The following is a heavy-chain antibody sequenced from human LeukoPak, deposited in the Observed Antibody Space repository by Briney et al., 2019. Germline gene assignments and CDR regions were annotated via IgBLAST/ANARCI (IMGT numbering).Heavy chain of an antibody. D-gene: IGHD3-9*01. CDR1: GFTFSSYC. CDR3: ATRKLTDDYFDY. J-gene: IGHJ4*02. CDR2: IRGSVGGT. Sequence: GGSLRLSCAASGFTFSSYCMSWVRQAPGKGLEWVAAIRGSVGGTYYADSVKGRFTISRDNSKNTLYLQMNSVRAEDTAVYYCATRKLTDDYFDYWGPGNLVTVFS. V-gene: IGHV3-23*01.